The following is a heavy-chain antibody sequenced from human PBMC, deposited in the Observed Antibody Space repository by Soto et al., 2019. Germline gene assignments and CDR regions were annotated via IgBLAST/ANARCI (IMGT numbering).Heavy chain of an antibody. V-gene: IGHV3-30-3*01. J-gene: IGHJ6*02. Sequence: QVQLVESEGGVVQPGRSLRLSCAASGFTFSNNAMDWVRQAPGKGLEWVAVISYDGSNKYIAESVKGRFTISRDNSKNTLFLQMNSLRAEDTAVYYCARGTTTSAFSAMDVWGQGNTVTVSS. CDR2: ISYDGSNK. CDR1: GFTFSNNA. CDR3: ARGTTTSAFSAMDV. D-gene: IGHD1-1*01.